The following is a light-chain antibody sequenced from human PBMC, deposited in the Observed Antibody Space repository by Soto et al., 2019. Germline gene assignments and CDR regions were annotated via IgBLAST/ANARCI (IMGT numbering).Light chain of an antibody. CDR2: GAS. CDR3: QQYGSSGT. CDR1: QSVSNNY. Sequence: ENVLTQSPGTLSLSPGERATLSCRASQSVSNNYLAWYQQKPGQAPRVLIYGASNRATGIPDRFSGSGSGTDFTLTISRMEPEDFAVYYCQQYGSSGTFGQGTKVDIK. V-gene: IGKV3-20*01. J-gene: IGKJ1*01.